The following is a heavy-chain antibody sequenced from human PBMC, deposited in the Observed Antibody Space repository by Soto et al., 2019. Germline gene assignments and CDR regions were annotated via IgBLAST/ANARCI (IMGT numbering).Heavy chain of an antibody. V-gene: IGHV4-39*01. Sequence: QLQLQESGPGLVKPSETLSLTCTVSGGSISSSSSYWGWIRQPPGKGLEWIGSIYYSGSTYYNPSLKSRVTISVDTSKDQFSLKLGSVTAADTAVYYCARQKQVSIAARFDYWGQGTLVTVSS. CDR1: GGSISSSSSY. CDR2: IYYSGST. J-gene: IGHJ4*02. CDR3: ARQKQVSIAARFDY. D-gene: IGHD6-6*01.